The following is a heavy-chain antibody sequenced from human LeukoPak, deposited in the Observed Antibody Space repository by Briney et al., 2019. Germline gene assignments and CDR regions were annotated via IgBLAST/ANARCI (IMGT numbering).Heavy chain of an antibody. J-gene: IGHJ5*02. CDR2: INHSGST. CDR1: GGSFSGYY. Sequence: PSETLSLTCAVYGGSFSGYYWSWIRQPPGKGLEWIGEINHSGSTNYNPSLKSRVTISVDTSKNQFSLKLSSVTAADTAVYYCARSITMVRGVIIRPHWFDPWGQGTLVTVSS. CDR3: ARSITMVRGVIIRPHWFDP. D-gene: IGHD3-10*01. V-gene: IGHV4-34*01.